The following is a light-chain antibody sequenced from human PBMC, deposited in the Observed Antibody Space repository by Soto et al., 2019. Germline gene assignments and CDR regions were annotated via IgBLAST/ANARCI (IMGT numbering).Light chain of an antibody. J-gene: IGLJ2*01. CDR2: DNN. Sequence: QSVLTQPPSVSAAPGQKVTISCSGSSSNIGENYVSWYQQFPGTAPKLLISDNNKRPSGIPDRFSGSKSGTSATLGITGLQTGDEADYHCGSWDNSLTAGVFGGGTKLTVL. CDR3: GSWDNSLTAGV. V-gene: IGLV1-51*01. CDR1: SSNIGENY.